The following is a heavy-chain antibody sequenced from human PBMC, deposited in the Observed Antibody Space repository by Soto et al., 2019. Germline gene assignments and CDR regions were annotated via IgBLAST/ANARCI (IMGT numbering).Heavy chain of an antibody. CDR3: ARAPKVSGSAQTRPDF. CDR2: IYYSGST. J-gene: IGHJ4*02. Sequence: SETLSLTCTVSGGSISPYYWSWIRQTPGKGLEWIAYIYYSGSTNYNPSLKSRVTISVDTSKNQFSLNLTSLTAADTAVYYCARAPKVSGSAQTRPDFWGQGSLVPVSS. V-gene: IGHV4-59*12. D-gene: IGHD6-6*01. CDR1: GGSISPYY.